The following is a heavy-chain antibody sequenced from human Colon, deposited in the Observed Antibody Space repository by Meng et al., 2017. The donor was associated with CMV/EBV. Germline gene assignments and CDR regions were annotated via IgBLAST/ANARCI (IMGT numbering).Heavy chain of an antibody. CDR3: ARGSSIFGGTFDAFDI. CDR1: GYTFTSYG. J-gene: IGHJ3*02. D-gene: IGHD3-3*01. V-gene: IGHV1-18*01. Sequence: ASVQVSCKASGYTFTSYGISWVRQAPGQGLEWMGWIIAYNGNTNYAQKLQGRVTMTTDTSTSTAYMELRSLRSDDSAVYYCARGSSIFGGTFDAFDIWGQGTLVTVSS. CDR2: IIAYNGNT.